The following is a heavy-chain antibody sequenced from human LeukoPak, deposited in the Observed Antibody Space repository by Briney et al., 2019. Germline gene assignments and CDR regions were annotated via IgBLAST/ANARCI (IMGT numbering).Heavy chain of an antibody. Sequence: GGSLRLSCAASGFTFSDYWMHWVRQARGKGLVWVSRINIDGSSPRYADSVEGRFTISRDNAKNTLYLQMNSLRAEDTAIYYCASAPPGIAAFFEYWGRGILVTVSS. CDR1: GFTFSDYW. CDR2: INIDGSSP. CDR3: ASAPPGIAAFFEY. D-gene: IGHD6-13*01. V-gene: IGHV3-74*01. J-gene: IGHJ4*02.